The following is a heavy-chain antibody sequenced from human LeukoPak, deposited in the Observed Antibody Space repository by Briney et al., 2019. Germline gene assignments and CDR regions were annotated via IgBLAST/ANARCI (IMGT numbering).Heavy chain of an antibody. J-gene: IGHJ4*02. CDR1: GFTFSSYG. CDR2: ISYDGSNK. Sequence: GGSLRLSCAASGFTFSSYGMHWVRQAPGKGLEWVAVISYDGSNKYYADSVKGRFTISRDNSKNTLYLQMNSLRAEDTAVYYCAKGLDSSGYGYFDYWGQGTPVTGFS. D-gene: IGHD3-22*01. V-gene: IGHV3-30*18. CDR3: AKGLDSSGYGYFDY.